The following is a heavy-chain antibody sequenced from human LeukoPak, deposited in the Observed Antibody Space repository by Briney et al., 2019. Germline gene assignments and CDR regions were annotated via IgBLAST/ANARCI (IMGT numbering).Heavy chain of an antibody. Sequence: GASVKVSCKTSGDTFRNYGITWVRQIPGQGLEWMGWISPYNGNTNYAQKLQGRVTMTTDTSTSTAYMELRSLTSDDTAVYYCARGGVTSVVDVWGKGTTVTISS. CDR1: GDTFRNYG. V-gene: IGHV1-18*01. D-gene: IGHD4-23*01. CDR2: ISPYNGNT. CDR3: ARGGVTSVVDV. J-gene: IGHJ6*04.